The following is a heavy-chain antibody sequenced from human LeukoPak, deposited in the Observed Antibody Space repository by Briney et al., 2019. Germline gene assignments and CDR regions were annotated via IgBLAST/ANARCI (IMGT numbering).Heavy chain of an antibody. J-gene: IGHJ6*02. CDR2: ISAYNGKT. V-gene: IGHV1-18*01. CDR1: GYTFTSYG. CDR3: ARDHSIMVGVFYYYGMDV. D-gene: IGHD3-10*02. Sequence: GASVKVSCKASGYTFTSYGISGVRQAPGQGLEWMGWISAYNGKTNYAQKLQGRVTMTTDTSTSTAYMELRSLRSDDTAVYYCARDHSIMVGVFYYYGMDVWGQGTTVTVSS.